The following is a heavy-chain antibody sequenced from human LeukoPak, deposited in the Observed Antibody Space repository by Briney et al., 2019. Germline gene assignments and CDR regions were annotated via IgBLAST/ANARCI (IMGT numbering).Heavy chain of an antibody. CDR2: IYYSGST. CDR1: GGSISSYY. CDR3: XXXXXXSGYMWFDP. V-gene: IGHV4-59*01. D-gene: IGHD3-22*01. Sequence: SETLSLTCTVSGGSISSYYWSWIRQPPGKGLEWIGYIYYSGSTNYNPSLKSRVTISVDTSKSQFSLKLSSVTAADTAVCYCXXXXXXSGYMWFDPWGQGTLVTVSS. J-gene: IGHJ5*02.